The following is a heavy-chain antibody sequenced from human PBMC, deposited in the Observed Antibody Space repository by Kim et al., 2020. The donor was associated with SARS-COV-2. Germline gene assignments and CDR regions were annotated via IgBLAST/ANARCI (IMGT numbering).Heavy chain of an antibody. CDR3: ARASMVRGVISYYYGMDV. J-gene: IGHJ6*02. CDR1: GFTFSSYW. D-gene: IGHD3-10*01. Sequence: GGSLRLSCAASGFTFSSYWMHWVRQAPGKGLVWVSRINSDGSSTSYADSVKGRFTISRDNAKNTLYLQMNSLRAEDTAVYYCARASMVRGVISYYYGMDVWGQGTTVTVSS. V-gene: IGHV3-74*01. CDR2: INSDGSST.